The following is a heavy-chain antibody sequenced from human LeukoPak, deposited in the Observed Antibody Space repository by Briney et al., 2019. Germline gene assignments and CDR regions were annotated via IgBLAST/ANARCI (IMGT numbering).Heavy chain of an antibody. J-gene: IGHJ4*02. V-gene: IGHV3-64D*06. Sequence: GGSLRLSCSASGFTFSSYAMHWVRQAPGKGLEYVSAISSNGGSTYYADSVKGRFTISRDNSKNTLYLQMSSLRADDTAVYYCVKMGMGATRAFDYWGQGTLVTVSS. CDR2: ISSNGGST. CDR3: VKMGMGATRAFDY. CDR1: GFTFSSYA. D-gene: IGHD1-26*01.